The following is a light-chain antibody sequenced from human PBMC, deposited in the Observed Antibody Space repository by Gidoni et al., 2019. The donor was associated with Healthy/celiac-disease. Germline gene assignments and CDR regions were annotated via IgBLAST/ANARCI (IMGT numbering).Light chain of an antibody. CDR1: KLGDKY. J-gene: IGLJ1*01. Sequence: SYELSQPPSVSVTPGQTASITCSADKLGDKYACWYQQKPGKSPLLFIYQASNRPSGIPERFSVSHSGNTATLTIRGTQAMDEADYYCQAWDSSTAVFGTGTKVTVL. V-gene: IGLV3-1*01. CDR3: QAWDSSTAV. CDR2: QAS.